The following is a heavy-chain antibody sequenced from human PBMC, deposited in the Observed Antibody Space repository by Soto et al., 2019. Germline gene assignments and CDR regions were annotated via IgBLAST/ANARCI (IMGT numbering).Heavy chain of an antibody. Sequence: QLVESGRGLVQPGGSLRLSCAASGFTFSLYPVNWVRQAPGKGLEWLSYISPSNSTIYYADSVKGRFTISRDNAKNSLDLQMNGLRDDDTAVYYCARVGRGFCSSTRCYTDGFDLWGQGTVVTVST. J-gene: IGHJ3*01. V-gene: IGHV3-48*02. CDR2: ISPSNSTI. CDR3: ARVGRGFCSSTRCYTDGFDL. CDR1: GFTFSLYP. D-gene: IGHD2-2*01.